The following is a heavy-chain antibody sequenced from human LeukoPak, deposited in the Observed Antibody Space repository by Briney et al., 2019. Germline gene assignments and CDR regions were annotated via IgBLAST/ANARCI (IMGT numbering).Heavy chain of an antibody. V-gene: IGHV4-59*01. CDR2: IYYSGST. D-gene: IGHD5-18*01. Sequence: SETLSLTCTVSGGSISSYYWSWIRQPPGKGLEWIGYIYYSGSTNYNPPLKSRVTISVDTSKNQFSLKLSSVTAADTAVYYCARGPRGYSRYWGQGTLVTVSS. CDR1: GGSISSYY. CDR3: ARGPRGYSRY. J-gene: IGHJ4*02.